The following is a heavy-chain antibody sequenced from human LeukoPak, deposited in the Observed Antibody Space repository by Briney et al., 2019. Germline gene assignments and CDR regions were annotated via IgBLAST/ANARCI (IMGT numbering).Heavy chain of an antibody. CDR3: TRADSSGYYYAYYYYGMDV. D-gene: IGHD3-22*01. V-gene: IGHV3-49*03. Sequence: PGRSLRLSCTASGFTFGDYAMSWFRQAPGKGLEWVGFIRSNAYGGTTEYAASVKGRFTISRDDSKSIAYLQMNSLKTEDTAVYYCTRADSSGYYYAYYYYGMDVWGQGTTVTVSS. J-gene: IGHJ6*02. CDR2: IRSNAYGGTT. CDR1: GFTFGDYA.